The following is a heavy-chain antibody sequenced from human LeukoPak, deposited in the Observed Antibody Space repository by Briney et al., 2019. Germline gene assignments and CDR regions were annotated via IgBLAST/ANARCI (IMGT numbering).Heavy chain of an antibody. CDR3: ARAYGDYGSHWFDP. CDR1: GYTFTSYG. Sequence: SVKVSCKASGYTFTSYGISWVRQAPGQGLEWMAWMSDYNGNTNYAQKLQGRVTMTTDTSTSTAYMELRSLRSDDTAVYYCARAYGDYGSHWFDPWGQGTLVTVSS. CDR2: MSDYNGNT. D-gene: IGHD4-17*01. J-gene: IGHJ5*02. V-gene: IGHV1-18*01.